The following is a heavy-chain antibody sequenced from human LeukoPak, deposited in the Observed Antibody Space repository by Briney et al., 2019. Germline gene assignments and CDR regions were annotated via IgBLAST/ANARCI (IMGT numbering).Heavy chain of an antibody. CDR3: ARGRKWLDY. V-gene: IGHV3-48*01. CDR2: IRSSSSTI. CDR1: GFTFSSYS. Sequence: GGSLRLSCAASGFTFSSYSMNWVRQAPGKGLEWVSYIRSSSSTIYYADSVKGRFTISRDNAKNSLYLQMNSLRAEDTAVYYCARGRKWLDYWGQGTLVTVSS. D-gene: IGHD3-22*01. J-gene: IGHJ4*02.